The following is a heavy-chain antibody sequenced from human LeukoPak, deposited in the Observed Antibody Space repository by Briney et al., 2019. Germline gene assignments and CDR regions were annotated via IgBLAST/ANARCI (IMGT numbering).Heavy chain of an antibody. J-gene: IGHJ4*02. CDR2: IKQDGSEK. CDR3: ARASSGWYDPLDY. D-gene: IGHD6-19*01. V-gene: IGHV3-7*01. Sequence: GGSLRLSCAASGFTFDDYGMSWVRQAPGKGLEWVANIKQDGSEKYYVDSVKGRFTISRDNAKNSLYLQMNSLRAEDTAVYYCARASSGWYDPLDYWGQGTLVTVSS. CDR1: GFTFDDYG.